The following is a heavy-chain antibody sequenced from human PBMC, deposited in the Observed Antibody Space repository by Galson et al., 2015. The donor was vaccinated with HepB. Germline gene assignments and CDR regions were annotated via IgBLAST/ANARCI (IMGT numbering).Heavy chain of an antibody. CDR3: VREGGGRCCHEWCGP. CDR2: INQDGSAK. D-gene: IGHD2-21*01. CDR1: GFTFSTYW. Sequence: SLRLSCAASGFTFSTYWMSWVRQAPGGGLEWVGNINQDGSAKYYAGSLKGRCSISRDNAKNSVYLQINSLRAEDTAVYRCVREGGGRCCHEWCGPWGQGTLVTVSS. J-gene: IGHJ5*02. V-gene: IGHV3-7*03.